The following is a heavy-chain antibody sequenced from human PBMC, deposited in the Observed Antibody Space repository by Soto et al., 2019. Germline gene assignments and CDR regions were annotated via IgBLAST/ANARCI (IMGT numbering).Heavy chain of an antibody. V-gene: IGHV4-61*01. D-gene: IGHD1-26*01. J-gene: IGHJ5*02. CDR3: ARIVVGATVDL. Sequence: SETLSLTXSVSGDSVSSDRYFWTWIRQPPGKGLEWIAYISYTGDTNYNPSLKSRVTISVDTSRNQFSLTLTSVTAADTAVYFCARIVVGATVDLWGQGSLVTVSS. CDR2: ISYTGDT. CDR1: GDSVSSDRYF.